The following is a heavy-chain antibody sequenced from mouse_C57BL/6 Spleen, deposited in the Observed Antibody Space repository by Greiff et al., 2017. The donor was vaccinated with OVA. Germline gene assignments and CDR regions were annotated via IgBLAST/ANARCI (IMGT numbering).Heavy chain of an antibody. CDR3: TRLLRYLYYFDY. V-gene: IGHV1-15*01. J-gene: IGHJ2*01. D-gene: IGHD1-1*01. Sequence: VQLQQSGAELVRPGASVTLSCKASGYTFTDYEMHWVKQTPVHGLEWIGAIDPETGGTAYNQKFKGKAILTADKSSSTAYMELRSLTSEDSAVYYCTRLLRYLYYFDYWGQGTTLTVSS. CDR1: GYTFTDYE. CDR2: IDPETGGT.